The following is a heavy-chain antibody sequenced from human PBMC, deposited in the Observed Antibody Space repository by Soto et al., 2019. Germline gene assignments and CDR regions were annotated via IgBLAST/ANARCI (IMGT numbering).Heavy chain of an antibody. CDR2: ISYDGSNK. J-gene: IGHJ4*02. D-gene: IGHD5-18*01. Sequence: QVQLVESGGGVVQPGRSLRLSCAASGFTFSSYGMHWVRQAPGKGLEWVAVISYDGSNKYYADSMKGRFTISRDNSKNTLYLQMNSLRAEDTAVYYCAKDWSSYGKYYFDYWGQGTLVTVSS. V-gene: IGHV3-30*18. CDR3: AKDWSSYGKYYFDY. CDR1: GFTFSSYG.